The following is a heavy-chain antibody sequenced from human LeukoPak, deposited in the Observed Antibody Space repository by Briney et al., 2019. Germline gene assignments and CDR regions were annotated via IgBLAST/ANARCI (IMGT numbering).Heavy chain of an antibody. Sequence: SETLSLTCTVSGGSISCGDYYWSWIRQPPGKGLKWIGYIFYSGNTNYNPSLKSRVTISVDTSKNQFSLKLSSVTAADTAVYYCARDSGVSGDFGYWGQGTLVTVSS. V-gene: IGHV4-61*08. CDR2: IFYSGNT. J-gene: IGHJ4*02. CDR1: GGSISCGDYY. D-gene: IGHD3-3*01. CDR3: ARDSGVSGDFGY.